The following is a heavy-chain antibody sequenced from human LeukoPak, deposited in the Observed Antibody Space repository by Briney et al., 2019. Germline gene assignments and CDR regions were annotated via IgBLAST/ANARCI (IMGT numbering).Heavy chain of an antibody. V-gene: IGHV1-46*01. Sequence: GASVKVSCKASGYTFTSYYMHWVRQAPGQGLEWMGIINPSGGSTSYAQKFQGRVTMTRDTSTSTVYMELSSLRSEDTAVYYCAREPALFAAMVHLFDYWGRGTLVTVSS. CDR3: AREPALFAAMVHLFDY. J-gene: IGHJ4*02. D-gene: IGHD5-18*01. CDR2: INPSGGST. CDR1: GYTFTSYY.